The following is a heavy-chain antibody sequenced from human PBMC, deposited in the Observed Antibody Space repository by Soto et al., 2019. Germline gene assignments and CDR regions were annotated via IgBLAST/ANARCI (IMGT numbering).Heavy chain of an antibody. D-gene: IGHD2-8*02. V-gene: IGHV3-7*04. CDR2: INDDGRKK. CDR3: ARDTEYGLDV. CDR1: GFTFSRSW. J-gene: IGHJ6*02. Sequence: PGGSLRLSCAASGFTFSRSWMSWVRQAPGKGLEWVANINDDGRKKYHVDSLEGRFTISRDNVKNSLYLQINTLRAEDTAVYYCARDTEYGLDVWGQGTTVTVSS.